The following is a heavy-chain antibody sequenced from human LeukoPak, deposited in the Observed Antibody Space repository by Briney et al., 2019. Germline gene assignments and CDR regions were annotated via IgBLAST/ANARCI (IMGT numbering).Heavy chain of an antibody. J-gene: IGHJ4*02. D-gene: IGHD6-19*01. Sequence: PSETLSLTCTVSGGSISSFYWSWIRQPPGKGLEYIGYISYSGTTSYNPSLKSRVTISVDTSKNQFSLKLTSVTAADTAVYYCARAASYNSGWYPDCWGQGTLVTVSS. V-gene: IGHV4-59*01. CDR1: GGSISSFY. CDR2: ISYSGTT. CDR3: ARAASYNSGWYPDC.